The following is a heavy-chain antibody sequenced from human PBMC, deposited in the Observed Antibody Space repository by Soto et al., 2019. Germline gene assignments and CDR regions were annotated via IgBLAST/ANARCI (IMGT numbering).Heavy chain of an antibody. V-gene: IGHV4-31*03. CDR2: IYYSGST. CDR1: GVSISSGGYY. J-gene: IGHJ4*02. D-gene: IGHD4-17*01. Sequence: QVQLQESGPGLVKPSQTLSLTCNVSGVSISSGGYYWSWIRQHRAKGLEWIGHIYYSGSTYYNPSLKSRVTISVDTSKNQFSLKLSSVTAADTAVYYCARGRPDDYGDPDYFDYWGQGALVTVSS. CDR3: ARGRPDDYGDPDYFDY.